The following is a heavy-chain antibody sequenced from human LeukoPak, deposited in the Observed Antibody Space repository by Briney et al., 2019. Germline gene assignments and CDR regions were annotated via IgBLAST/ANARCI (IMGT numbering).Heavy chain of an antibody. J-gene: IGHJ5*02. D-gene: IGHD3-22*01. CDR1: GDSFSSGGY. CDR3: ARARTQYSDGSGLNWFDP. Sequence: SQTLSLACTVSGDSFSSGGYSWIRQLPGMGLEWIGYVFSSGKTYYKTSLKSRVTISLDMSKNQFSLRLSSVTAADTAVYYCARARTQYSDGSGLNWFDPWGQGTLVTVSS. CDR2: VFSSGKT. V-gene: IGHV4-31*03.